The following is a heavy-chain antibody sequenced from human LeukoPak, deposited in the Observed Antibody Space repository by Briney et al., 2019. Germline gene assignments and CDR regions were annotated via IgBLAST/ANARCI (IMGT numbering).Heavy chain of an antibody. J-gene: IGHJ6*02. CDR3: ARERIRGAVDYYYGMDV. CDR2: INPNSGGT. D-gene: IGHD1-26*01. CDR1: GYTFTGYY. Sequence: GASVKVSCKASGYTFTGYYMHWVRQAPGQGLEWMGWINPNSGGTNYAQKFQGWVTMTRDTSISTAYMELCRLSSDDTAVYYCARERIRGAVDYYYGMDVWGQGTTVTVSS. V-gene: IGHV1-2*04.